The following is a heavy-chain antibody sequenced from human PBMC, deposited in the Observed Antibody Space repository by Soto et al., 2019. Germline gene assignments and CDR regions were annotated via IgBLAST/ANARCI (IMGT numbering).Heavy chain of an antibody. CDR3: ARTEYCSGGSCFRVIDY. Sequence: QVQLVQSGAEVKKPGASVKVSCKASGYTFTSYAMHWVRQAPGQRLEWMGWINAGNGNTKYSQKFQGRVTITRDTSASTAYMELSSLRSEDTAVYYCARTEYCSGGSCFRVIDYWGQRTLVTVSS. D-gene: IGHD2-15*01. CDR1: GYTFTSYA. CDR2: INAGNGNT. J-gene: IGHJ4*02. V-gene: IGHV1-3*01.